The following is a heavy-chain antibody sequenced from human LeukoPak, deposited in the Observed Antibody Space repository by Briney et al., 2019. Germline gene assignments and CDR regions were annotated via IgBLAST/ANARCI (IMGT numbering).Heavy chain of an antibody. J-gene: IGHJ4*02. Sequence: GGSLRLSCAASGFTFSSYAMHWVRQAPGKVLEWVAAISYDGSNKYYADSVKGRFTISRDNSKNTLYLQMNSLRAEDTAVYYCARDGSGSYPYYFDYWGQGTLVTVSS. D-gene: IGHD3-10*01. V-gene: IGHV3-30-3*01. CDR1: GFTFSSYA. CDR2: ISYDGSNK. CDR3: ARDGSGSYPYYFDY.